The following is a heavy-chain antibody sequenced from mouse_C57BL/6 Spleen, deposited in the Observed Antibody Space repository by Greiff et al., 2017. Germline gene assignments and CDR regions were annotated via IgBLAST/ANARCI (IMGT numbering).Heavy chain of an antibody. D-gene: IGHD1-1*01. Sequence: VQLQQPGAELVKPGASVKMSCKASGYTFTSYWITWVKQRPGHGLEWIGDIYPGSGSTNYNEKFKSKATLTVDTSSSTAYMQLSSLTSEDSAVYYCARKEYYYGSSYPDYWGQGTTLTVSS. J-gene: IGHJ2*01. CDR1: GYTFTSYW. V-gene: IGHV1-55*01. CDR3: ARKEYYYGSSYPDY. CDR2: IYPGSGST.